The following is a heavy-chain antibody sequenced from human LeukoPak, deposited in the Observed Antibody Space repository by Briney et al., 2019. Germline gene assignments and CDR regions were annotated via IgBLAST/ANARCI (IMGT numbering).Heavy chain of an antibody. Sequence: GGSLRLSCAASGFTFSSYGMHWVRQAPGKGLEWVAFIRYDGSNKYYADSVKGRFTISRDNCKNTLCLQMNSLRAEDTAVYYCAKEGVAGIDYWGQGTLVTVSS. CDR1: GFTFSSYG. J-gene: IGHJ4*02. D-gene: IGHD6-19*01. CDR3: AKEGVAGIDY. V-gene: IGHV3-30*02. CDR2: IRYDGSNK.